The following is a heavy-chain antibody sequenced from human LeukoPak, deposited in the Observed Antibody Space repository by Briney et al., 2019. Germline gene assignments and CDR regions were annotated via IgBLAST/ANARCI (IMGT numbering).Heavy chain of an antibody. V-gene: IGHV4-59*01. CDR3: ASIRAYDSDAFDI. Sequence: SETLSLTCTVSGGSISSYYWSWIWQPPGKGLEWIGYIYYSGSTNYNPSLKSRVTISVDTSKNQFSLKLSSVTAADTAVYYCASIRAYDSDAFDIWGQGTMVTVSS. CDR2: IYYSGST. D-gene: IGHD3-22*01. J-gene: IGHJ3*02. CDR1: GGSISSYY.